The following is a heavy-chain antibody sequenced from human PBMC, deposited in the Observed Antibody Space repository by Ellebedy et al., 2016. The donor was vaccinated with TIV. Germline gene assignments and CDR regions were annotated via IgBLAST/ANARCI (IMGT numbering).Heavy chain of an antibody. Sequence: GESLKISXAASGFTFSSYSMNWVRQAPGKGLEWVSSISSSSSYIYYADSVKGRFTISRDNAKNSLYLQMNSLRAEDTAVYYCARDVDSSGWYTGAMGYWGQGTLVTVSS. D-gene: IGHD6-19*01. CDR3: ARDVDSSGWYTGAMGY. CDR1: GFTFSSYS. J-gene: IGHJ4*02. CDR2: ISSSSSYI. V-gene: IGHV3-21*01.